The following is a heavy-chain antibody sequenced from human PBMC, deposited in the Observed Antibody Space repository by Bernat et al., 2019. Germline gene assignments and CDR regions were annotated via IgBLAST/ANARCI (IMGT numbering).Heavy chain of an antibody. D-gene: IGHD1-1*01. Sequence: EVQLVESGGGLVKPGGSLRLSCAASGFNFNSAWMSWVRQAPGKGLVWIARLKRTTDGGTVDYAAPVKGRFIISTDDSKSTLFLQMNSLRIDDTAVYYCAADVPRPLAQIDFWGQGTLVTVSS. CDR2: LKRTTDGGTV. V-gene: IGHV3-15*01. CDR1: GFNFNSAW. J-gene: IGHJ4*02. CDR3: AADVPRPLAQIDF.